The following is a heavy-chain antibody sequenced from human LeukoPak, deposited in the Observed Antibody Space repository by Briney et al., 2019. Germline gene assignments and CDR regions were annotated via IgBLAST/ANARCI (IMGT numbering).Heavy chain of an antibody. CDR2: INHSGST. D-gene: IGHD4-23*01. Sequence: SETLSLTCAVYGGSFSGYYWSWIRQPPGKGLEWIGEINHSGSTNHNPSLKSRVTISVDTSKNQFSLKLSSVTAADTAVYYCARVKVVTPRRVSFDYWGQGTLVTVSS. CDR3: ARVKVVTPRRVSFDY. J-gene: IGHJ4*02. CDR1: GGSFSGYY. V-gene: IGHV4-34*01.